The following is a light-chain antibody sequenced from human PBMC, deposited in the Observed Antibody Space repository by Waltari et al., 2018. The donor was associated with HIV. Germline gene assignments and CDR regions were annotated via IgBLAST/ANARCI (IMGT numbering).Light chain of an antibody. V-gene: IGLV1-44*01. Sequence: QSVRPQPSSASGTPGQAVTISGSGSSPTVGPSISNLYQQLPGTAPKLLIYNNDHRPSGVPDRFSGSKSGTSASLAVSGVQPEDEADYYCATWDDNLNGVLFGGRTKLTVL. J-gene: IGLJ2*01. CDR1: SPTVGPSI. CDR2: NND. CDR3: ATWDDNLNGVL.